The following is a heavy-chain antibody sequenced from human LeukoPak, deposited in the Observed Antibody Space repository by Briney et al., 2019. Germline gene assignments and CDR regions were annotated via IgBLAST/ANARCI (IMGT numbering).Heavy chain of an antibody. CDR1: GFTFSSYA. V-gene: IGHV3-23*01. J-gene: IGHJ6*02. Sequence: GGSLRLSCAVSGFTFSSYAMSWVRQAPGKGLEWVSAISGSGGSTYYADSVKGRFTISRDNSKNTLYLQMNSLRAEDTAVYYCAKDKQSPYYYYGMDVWGQGSTVTVSS. D-gene: IGHD6-19*01. CDR3: AKDKQSPYYYYGMDV. CDR2: ISGSGGST.